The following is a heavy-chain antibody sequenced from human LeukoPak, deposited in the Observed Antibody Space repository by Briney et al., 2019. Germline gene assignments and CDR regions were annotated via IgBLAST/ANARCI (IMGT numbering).Heavy chain of an antibody. Sequence: ASVKVSCKASGYTFTGYYMHWVRQAPGQGLEWMGWINPNSGGTNYAQKFQGRVTMTRDTSISTAYMELSRLRSDDTAVYYCARVGVGAISYYMDVWGKGTAVTVSS. V-gene: IGHV1-2*02. J-gene: IGHJ6*03. CDR2: INPNSGGT. D-gene: IGHD1-26*01. CDR3: ARVGVGAISYYMDV. CDR1: GYTFTGYY.